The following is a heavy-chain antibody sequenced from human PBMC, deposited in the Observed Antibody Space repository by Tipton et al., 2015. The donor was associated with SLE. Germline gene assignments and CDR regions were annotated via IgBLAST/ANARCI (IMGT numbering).Heavy chain of an antibody. CDR1: GGSISSYY. D-gene: IGHD3-9*01. CDR2: IYYSGST. CDR3: ARQYYDILTGYQGAVDI. Sequence: LRLSCTVSGGSISSYYWSWIRQPPGKGLEWIGYIYYSGSTNYNPSLKSRVTISVDTSKNQFSLKLSSVTAADTAVYYCARQYYDILTGYQGAVDIWGQGTMVTVSS. J-gene: IGHJ3*02. V-gene: IGHV4-59*08.